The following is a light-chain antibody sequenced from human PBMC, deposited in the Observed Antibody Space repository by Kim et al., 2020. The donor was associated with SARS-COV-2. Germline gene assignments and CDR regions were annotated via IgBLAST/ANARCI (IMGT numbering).Light chain of an antibody. CDR1: RSVSSY. V-gene: IGKV3-11*01. CDR2: EAS. CDR3: QQSSNWLT. Sequence: LFCAPGERAILASNGSRSVSSYLACQQKKPEQAPRLIIYEASKRASSIPRRISGSASGTGFTITSSSREHEYFAVYCCQQSSNWLTFGEGTKLEI. J-gene: IGKJ4*01.